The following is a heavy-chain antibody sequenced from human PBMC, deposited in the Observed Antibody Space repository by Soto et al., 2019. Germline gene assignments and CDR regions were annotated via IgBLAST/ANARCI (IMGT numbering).Heavy chain of an antibody. CDR3: AKDRESITMIVVVITTSAFDI. CDR2: ISGSGGST. V-gene: IGHV3-23*01. J-gene: IGHJ3*02. D-gene: IGHD3-22*01. CDR1: GFTFSSYA. Sequence: PGGSLRLSCAASGFTFSSYAMSWVRQAPGKGLEWVSAISGSGGSTYYADSVKGRFTISRDNSKNTLYLQMNSLRAEDTAVYYCAKDRESITMIVVVITTSAFDIWGQGTMVTVSS.